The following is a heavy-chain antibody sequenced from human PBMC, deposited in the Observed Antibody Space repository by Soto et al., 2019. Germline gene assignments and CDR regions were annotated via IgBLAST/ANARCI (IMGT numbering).Heavy chain of an antibody. V-gene: IGHV1-2*04. D-gene: IGHD3-10*02. J-gene: IGHJ4*02. CDR1: GYTFTGYY. CDR2: INPNSGGT. Sequence: QVQLVQSGAEVKKPGASVKVSCKASGYTFTGYYMHWVRQAPGQGLEWMGWINPNSGGTNYAQKFQGWVTMTRDTSISTVYMELSRLRCDGTAVYYCARENLCFDYWGQETLLTVSS. CDR3: ARENLCFDY.